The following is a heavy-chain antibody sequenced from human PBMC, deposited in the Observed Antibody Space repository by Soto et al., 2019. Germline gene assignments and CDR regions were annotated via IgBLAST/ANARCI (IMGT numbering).Heavy chain of an antibody. V-gene: IGHV3-30-3*01. Sequence: QVQLVESGGGVVQPGRSLRLSCAASGFTFSIYAMHWVRQAPGKGLEWVAVISYDGARKAYENSVKGRFTISRDTSKNTLYLQMNSLRVEDTAAYYCSRGDREDTAVVIGARPGEYGMDVWGRGTTVTVSS. CDR1: GFTFSIYA. CDR3: SRGDREDTAVVIGARPGEYGMDV. J-gene: IGHJ6*02. D-gene: IGHD2-15*01. CDR2: ISYDGARK.